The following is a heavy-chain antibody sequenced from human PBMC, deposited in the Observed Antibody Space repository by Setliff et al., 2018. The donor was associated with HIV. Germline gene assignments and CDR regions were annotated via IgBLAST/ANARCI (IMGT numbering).Heavy chain of an antibody. D-gene: IGHD3-9*01. J-gene: IGHJ5*02. V-gene: IGHV1-58*02. CDR1: GFTFTSSA. CDR3: ATLSDYDILSLDL. CDR2: IVVGSGNT. Sequence: GASVKVSCKASGFTFTSSAMQWVRQARGQRLEWIGWIVVGSGNTNYAQKFQERVTITRDMSTSTAYMELSSLRSEDTAVYYCATLSDYDILSLDLWGQGTLVTVSS.